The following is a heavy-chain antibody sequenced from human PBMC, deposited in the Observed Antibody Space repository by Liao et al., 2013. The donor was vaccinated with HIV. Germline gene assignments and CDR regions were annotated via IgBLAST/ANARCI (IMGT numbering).Heavy chain of an antibody. CDR1: GGSFSGYY. CDR2: IYGSGST. J-gene: IGHJ5*02. D-gene: IGHD1-26*01. V-gene: IGHV4-59*10. Sequence: QVQLQQWGAGLLKPSETLSLTCAVYGGSFSGYYWSWIRQPAGKGLEWIGRIYGSGSTNYNPSLKSRVTMSVDTSKNQFSLKLSSVTAADTAVYYCARDRGIVGATWFDPWGQGTLVTVSS. CDR3: ARDRGIVGATWFDP.